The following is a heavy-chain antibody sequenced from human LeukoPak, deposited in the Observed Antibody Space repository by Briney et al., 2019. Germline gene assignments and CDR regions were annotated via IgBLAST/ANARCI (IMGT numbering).Heavy chain of an antibody. Sequence: GASVKVSCKASGYTFTSYYMHWVRQAPGQGLEWMGIINPSGGSTSYAQKFQGRVTMTRDVSTSTVYMELSSLRSEDTAVYYCARVGYCSGGSCYVFDYWGQGTLVTVSS. J-gene: IGHJ4*02. V-gene: IGHV1-46*01. D-gene: IGHD2-15*01. CDR1: GYTFTSYY. CDR3: ARVGYCSGGSCYVFDY. CDR2: INPSGGST.